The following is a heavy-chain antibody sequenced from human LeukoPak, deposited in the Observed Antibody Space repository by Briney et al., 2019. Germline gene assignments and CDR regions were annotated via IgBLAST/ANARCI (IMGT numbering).Heavy chain of an antibody. CDR2: IYPGDSDT. CDR1: GHSFTSYW. D-gene: IGHD3-10*01. V-gene: IGHV5-51*01. CDR3: ARSITMVRGAASPFFDP. J-gene: IGHJ5*02. Sequence: PGESLKISCKGSGHSFTSYWIGWVRQMPGKGLEWMGIIYPGDSDTRYSPSFQGRVTISADKSISTAYLQWSSLKASDTAMYYCARSITMVRGAASPFFDPWGQGTLVTVSS.